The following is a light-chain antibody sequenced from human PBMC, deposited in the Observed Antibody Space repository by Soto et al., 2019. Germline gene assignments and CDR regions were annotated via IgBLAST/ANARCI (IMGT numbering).Light chain of an antibody. CDR3: AAWDDSLNGVV. CDR1: NSNIGSNT. J-gene: IGLJ2*01. V-gene: IGLV1-44*01. CDR2: SYN. Sequence: QSVLTQPPSASGTPGQRVTLSCSGSNSNIGSNTVNWYQQLPGTAPKLLIYSYNQRPSGVPDRFSGSKSGTSASLAISGLQSEDEADYYCAAWDDSLNGVVFGGGTKLTVL.